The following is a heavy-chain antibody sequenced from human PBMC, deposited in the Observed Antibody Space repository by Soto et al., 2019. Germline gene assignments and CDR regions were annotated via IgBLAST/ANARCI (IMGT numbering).Heavy chain of an antibody. CDR1: GSTFSSYG. CDR2: IWSDGNNK. D-gene: IGHD3-9*01. J-gene: IGHJ4*02. CDR3: ARVFDTYYFDS. V-gene: IGHV3-33*01. Sequence: GGSLRLSCAASGSTFSSYGMHWVRQAPGKGLEWVAVIWSDGNNKYYADSVKGRFTISRDNSKKTLYLQMNSLRAEDTAVYYCARVFDTYYFDSWGQGTPVTVSS.